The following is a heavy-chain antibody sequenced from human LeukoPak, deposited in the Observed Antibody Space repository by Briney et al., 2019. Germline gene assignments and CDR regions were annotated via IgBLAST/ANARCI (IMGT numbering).Heavy chain of an antibody. CDR1: GGSISSGGYS. D-gene: IGHD2-2*01. V-gene: IGHV4-30-2*01. J-gene: IGHJ6*02. CDR2: IYHSGST. Sequence: PSETLSLTCAVSGGSISSGGYSWSWIRQPPGKGLERIGYIYHSGSTYYNPSLKSRVTISVDRSKNQFSLKLSSVTAADTAVYYCARGYCSSISCHYGMDVWGQGTTVTVSS. CDR3: ARGYCSSISCHYGMDV.